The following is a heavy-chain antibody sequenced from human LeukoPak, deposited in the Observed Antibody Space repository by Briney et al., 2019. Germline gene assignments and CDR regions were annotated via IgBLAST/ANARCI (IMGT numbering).Heavy chain of an antibody. J-gene: IGHJ3*02. CDR3: ARDYYDSSGYYRDAFDI. V-gene: IGHV4-59*01. Sequence: SETLSLTCTVSGGSISSYYWSWIRQPPGKGLEWIGHIYYSGSTNYNPSLKSRVTISVDTSENQFSLKLSSVTAADTAVYYCARDYYDSSGYYRDAFDIWGQGTMVTVSS. CDR1: GGSISSYY. CDR2: IYYSGST. D-gene: IGHD3-22*01.